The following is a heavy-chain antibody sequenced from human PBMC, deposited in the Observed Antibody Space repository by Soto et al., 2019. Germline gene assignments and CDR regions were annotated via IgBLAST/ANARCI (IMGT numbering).Heavy chain of an antibody. CDR2: IIPIFGTA. J-gene: IGHJ5*02. D-gene: IGHD6-13*01. CDR3: ARSVSYSSSRYYNWFDP. CDR1: GVTFSSYA. V-gene: IGHV1-69*13. Sequence: SVKVSGNASGVTFSSYAISCVRQAPGQGLEWMGGIIPIFGTASYAQKFQDRVTITADESTSTAYMELSSLRSEDTAVYYCARSVSYSSSRYYNWFDPWGQGTLVTVSS.